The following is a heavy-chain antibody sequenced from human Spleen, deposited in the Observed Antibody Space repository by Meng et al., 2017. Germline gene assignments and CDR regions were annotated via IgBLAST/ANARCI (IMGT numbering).Heavy chain of an antibody. CDR1: NGSISSYY. Sequence: SETLSLTCPVSNGSISSYYWSWIRQPPGKGLEWIGHIYYSGSTNYNPSLKSRVTISIDTSKNQFSLKLSSVTAADTAVYFCASSGGWGDYYYYGMDVWGQGTTVTVSS. V-gene: IGHV4-59*01. CDR3: ASSGGWGDYYYYGMDV. D-gene: IGHD1-26*01. J-gene: IGHJ6*02. CDR2: IYYSGST.